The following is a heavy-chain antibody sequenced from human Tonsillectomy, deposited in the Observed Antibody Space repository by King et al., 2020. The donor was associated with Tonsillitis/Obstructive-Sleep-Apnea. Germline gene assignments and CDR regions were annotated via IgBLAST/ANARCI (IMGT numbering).Heavy chain of an antibody. CDR2: IYSSGST. CDR1: GFTVSSNY. Sequence: VQLVESGGGLIQPGGSLRLSCAASGFTVSSNYMSWVRQAPGKGLEWVSVIYSSGSTYYADSVKGRFTISRDNSKNTLYLQMNSLRAEDTAVYYCARAPARGYYDFWSGYYYFDYWGQGTLVTVSS. J-gene: IGHJ4*02. V-gene: IGHV3-53*01. D-gene: IGHD3-3*01. CDR3: ARAPARGYYDFWSGYYYFDY.